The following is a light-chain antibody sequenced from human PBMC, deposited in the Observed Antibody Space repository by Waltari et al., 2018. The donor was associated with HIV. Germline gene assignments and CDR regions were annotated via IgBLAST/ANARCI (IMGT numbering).Light chain of an antibody. CDR3: QQTYSVSIT. V-gene: IGKV1-39*01. CDR2: GVS. CDR1: QNIKTL. J-gene: IGKJ5*01. Sequence: QLTQSPSSLSASMGDKVTITCLARQNIKTLLNWYQLRPGKAPRLLIYGVSGLPTGVPSRFTGGGSGADFTLTINNLQPEDFASYFCQQTYSVSITFGPGTRVEI.